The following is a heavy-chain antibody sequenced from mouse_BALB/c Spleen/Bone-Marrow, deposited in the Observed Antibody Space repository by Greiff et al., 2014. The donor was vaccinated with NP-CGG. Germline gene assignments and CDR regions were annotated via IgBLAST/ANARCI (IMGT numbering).Heavy chain of an antibody. J-gene: IGHJ2*01. Sequence: VQLQQPGPELVKPGASVKVSCKASGYAFTNYNMYWVKQSREKSLEWIGYIDPYSGGTNYNQKFKGKATLTVDKSSSTAFMHLNSLTSEDSAVYYCARLVTTEVPDCWGQGTALTVSS. CDR2: IDPYSGGT. CDR1: GYAFTNYN. D-gene: IGHD1-1*01. V-gene: IGHV1S135*01. CDR3: ARLVTTEVPDC.